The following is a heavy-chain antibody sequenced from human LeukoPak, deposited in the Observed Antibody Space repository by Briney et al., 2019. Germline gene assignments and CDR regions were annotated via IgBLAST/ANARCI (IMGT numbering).Heavy chain of an antibody. CDR2: VFTSGTT. J-gene: IGHJ4*02. V-gene: IGHV4-61*02. Sequence: SETLSLTRTVSGDSITSGSYYWSWIRQPAGKGLEWIGRVFTSGTTNYNPSLKSRVTILRDTSKNQFSLKLSSVTAADTAVYYCARGGLLTGTTDFDYWGQGTLVTVSS. CDR3: ARGGLLTGTTDFDY. CDR1: GDSITSGSYY. D-gene: IGHD1-7*01.